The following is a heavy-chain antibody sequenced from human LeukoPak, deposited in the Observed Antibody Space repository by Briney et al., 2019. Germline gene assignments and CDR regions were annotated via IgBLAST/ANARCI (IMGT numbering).Heavy chain of an antibody. V-gene: IGHV4-61*02. Sequence: PSETLSLTCTVSGGSISRGSYYWSWIRQPAGKGLEWIGRIYTSGSTNYNPSLKSRVTISVDTSKNQFSLKRSSVTAADTAVYYCARAFIAVARDAFDIWGQGTMVTVSS. CDR1: GGSISRGSYY. D-gene: IGHD6-19*01. CDR2: IYTSGST. CDR3: ARAFIAVARDAFDI. J-gene: IGHJ3*02.